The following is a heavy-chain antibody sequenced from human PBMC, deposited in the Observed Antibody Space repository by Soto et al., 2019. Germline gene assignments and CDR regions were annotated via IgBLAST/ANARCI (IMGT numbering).Heavy chain of an antibody. CDR3: ARISVYYYYYGMDV. CDR1: GGSFSGYY. J-gene: IGHJ6*02. Sequence: SETLSLTCAVYGGSFSGYYWSWILQPPWKGLEWIGEINHSGSTNYNPSLKSRVTISVDTSKNQFSLKLSSVTAADTAVYYCARISVYYYYYGMDVWGQGTTVTVSS. CDR2: INHSGST. D-gene: IGHD3-16*02. V-gene: IGHV4-34*01.